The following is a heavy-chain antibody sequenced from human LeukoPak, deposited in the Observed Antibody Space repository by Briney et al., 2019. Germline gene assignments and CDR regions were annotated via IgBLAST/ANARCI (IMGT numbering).Heavy chain of an antibody. Sequence: ASVKVSCKASGYTFTTYYIHWVRQAPGQGLEWMGIISPSGGSTSYPQKSQGRVTMTRDTSTSTVYMELSSLRSEDTAVYFCARDGVAGTYYFDYWGHGTLVTVSS. J-gene: IGHJ4*01. V-gene: IGHV1-46*01. CDR1: GYTFTTYY. CDR3: ARDGVAGTYYFDY. D-gene: IGHD6-19*01. CDR2: ISPSGGST.